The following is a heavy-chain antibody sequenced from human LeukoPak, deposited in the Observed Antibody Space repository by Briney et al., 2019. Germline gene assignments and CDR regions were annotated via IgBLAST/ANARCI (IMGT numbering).Heavy chain of an antibody. CDR3: ARGRGAAHPGGY. CDR2: INHSGSN. V-gene: IGHV4-34*01. Sequence: PSETLSLTCAVYGGSFSGYYWSWIRQPPGKGLEWIGEINHSGSNNYNPSLKSRVPISVDKSKNQFSLTLSSVTAADTAVYYCARGRGAAHPGGYWGQGTLVTVSS. J-gene: IGHJ4*02. CDR1: GGSFSGYY. D-gene: IGHD6-6*01.